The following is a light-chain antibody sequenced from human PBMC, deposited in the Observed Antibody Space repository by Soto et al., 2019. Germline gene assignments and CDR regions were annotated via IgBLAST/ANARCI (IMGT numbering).Light chain of an antibody. CDR1: QSFRGL. Sequence: EVVLTQSPVTLSLSPGERATLSCRASQSFRGLLAWYQQKPCQAPRLLIYDAYNRATGIPPRFSGSGSGTDFTLTICFLQPEDAVVYYCKQRHIWPIRFGQGTRLDI. V-gene: IGKV3-11*01. J-gene: IGKJ5*01. CDR2: DAY. CDR3: KQRHIWPIR.